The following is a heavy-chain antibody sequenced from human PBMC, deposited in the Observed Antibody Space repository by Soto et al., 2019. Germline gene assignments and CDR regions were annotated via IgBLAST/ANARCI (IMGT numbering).Heavy chain of an antibody. D-gene: IGHD6-19*01. V-gene: IGHV4-39*01. CDR3: ERRVTSGCRVNWFEP. Sequence: SETLSLTCTVSGDSISSSSYYWGSLRQPPGKGVEWLGSIYYSGSTYYNPSLKSRVTIYVDTSKNQFSLKLSSVTAADTEVYYCERRVTSGCRVNWFEPWGQATLVNVS. CDR1: GDSISSSSYY. J-gene: IGHJ5*02. CDR2: IYYSGST.